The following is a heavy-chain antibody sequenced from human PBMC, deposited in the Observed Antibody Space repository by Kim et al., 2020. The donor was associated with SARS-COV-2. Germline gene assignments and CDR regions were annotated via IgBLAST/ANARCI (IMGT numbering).Heavy chain of an antibody. V-gene: IGHV3-73*01. CDR1: GFTDFNDSA. Sequence: GGSLRLSCAASGFTDFNDSAVCWVRPASGKGLECLSRIRSKANGYTTEYAASVKGRFTVSRDDSKNAAYLQMNGLKSEHTARYYCARGSPDTRCYWDAFDSWGQATVVTVSS. CDR2: IRSKANGYTT. D-gene: IGHD2-8*02. CDR3: ARGSPDTRCYWDAFDS. J-gene: IGHJ3*02.